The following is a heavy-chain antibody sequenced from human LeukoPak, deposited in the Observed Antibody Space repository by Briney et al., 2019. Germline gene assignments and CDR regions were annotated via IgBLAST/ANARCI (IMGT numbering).Heavy chain of an antibody. CDR1: GFTFSSYS. D-gene: IGHD3-3*01. CDR3: ARAGHTIFGVDINWFDP. Sequence: PGGSLRLSCAASGFTFSSYSMNWVRQAPGKGLEWVSSISSSSSYIYYADSVKGRFTISRDNAKNSLYLQMNSLRAEDTAVYYCARAGHTIFGVDINWFDPWGQGILVTVSS. CDR2: ISSSSSYI. V-gene: IGHV3-21*01. J-gene: IGHJ5*02.